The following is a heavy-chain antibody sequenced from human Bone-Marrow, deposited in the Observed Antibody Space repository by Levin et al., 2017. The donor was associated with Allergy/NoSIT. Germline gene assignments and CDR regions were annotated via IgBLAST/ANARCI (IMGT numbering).Heavy chain of an antibody. CDR1: GFIFDDYA. CDR3: AKERHNSGSSDAFDI. CDR2: ISYDGSIT. J-gene: IGHJ3*02. V-gene: IGHV3-30*18. Sequence: GGSLRLSCVASGFIFDDYAMHWVRQIPAKGLEWVAFISYDGSITDYADSVRGRFAISRDTSTNTLFLQMNTLRPDDTAVYYCAKERHNSGSSDAFDIWGHGSAATVSS. D-gene: IGHD3-10*01.